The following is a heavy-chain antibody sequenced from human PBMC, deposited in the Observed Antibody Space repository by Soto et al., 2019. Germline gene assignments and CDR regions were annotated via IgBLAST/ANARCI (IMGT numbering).Heavy chain of an antibody. CDR1: GYTFTSYG. V-gene: IGHV1-18*01. CDR2: ISAYNGNT. Sequence: ASVKVSCKASGYTFTSYGISWVRQAPGQGLEWMGWISAYNGNTNYAQKLQGRVTMTTDTSTSTAYMELSSLRSEDTAVYYCARSLVFTSGWVRDAFDIWGQGTMITVSS. J-gene: IGHJ3*02. CDR3: ARSLVFTSGWVRDAFDI. D-gene: IGHD6-19*01.